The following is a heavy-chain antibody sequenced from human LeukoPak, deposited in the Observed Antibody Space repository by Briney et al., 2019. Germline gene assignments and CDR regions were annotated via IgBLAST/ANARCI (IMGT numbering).Heavy chain of an antibody. D-gene: IGHD1-26*01. CDR1: EYTFTGYY. CDR2: INPNNGGT. CDR3: ARDGWELPPNWFDP. J-gene: IGHJ5*02. V-gene: IGHV1-2*06. Sequence: ASVKVSCKASEYTFTGYYMHWVRQAPGQGLEWMGRINPNNGGTNYAQKFQGRVTMTGDTSISTAYMELSSLRSEDTAVYYCARDGWELPPNWFDPWGQGTLVTVSS.